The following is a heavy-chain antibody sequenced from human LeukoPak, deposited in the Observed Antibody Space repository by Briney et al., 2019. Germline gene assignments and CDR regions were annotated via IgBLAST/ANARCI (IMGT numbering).Heavy chain of an antibody. CDR1: GGSFSGYY. V-gene: IGHV4-59*10. D-gene: IGHD2-8*01. Sequence: SETLSLTCAVYGGSFSGYYWSWIRQPAGKGLEWIGRIYSSGSTNYNPPLKSRVTMSVDTSKNQFFLKLSSVTAADTAVYFCARTYCTNGVCYYFDYWGQGTLVTVSS. J-gene: IGHJ4*02. CDR2: IYSSGST. CDR3: ARTYCTNGVCYYFDY.